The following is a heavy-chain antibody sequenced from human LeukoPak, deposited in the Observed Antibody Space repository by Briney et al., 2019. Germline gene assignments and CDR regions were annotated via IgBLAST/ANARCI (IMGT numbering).Heavy chain of an antibody. Sequence: GGSLRLSCAASGFTFSSYAMSWVRQAPGKGLEWVSAISGSGGSTYYADSVKGRFTISRDNSKNTLYLQMNSLRAEDTAVYYCAKVLTYDILTGQPSPSAEYFQHWGQGTLVTVSS. CDR1: GFTFSSYA. CDR2: ISGSGGST. D-gene: IGHD3-9*01. V-gene: IGHV3-23*01. J-gene: IGHJ1*01. CDR3: AKVLTYDILTGQPSPSAEYFQH.